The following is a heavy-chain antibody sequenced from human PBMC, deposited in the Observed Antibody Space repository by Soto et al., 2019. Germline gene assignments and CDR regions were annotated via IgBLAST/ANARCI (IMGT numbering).Heavy chain of an antibody. J-gene: IGHJ4*02. V-gene: IGHV3-30*18. CDR1: GFTFSSYG. CDR2: ISYDGSNK. Sequence: QVQLAESGGGVVQPGRSLRLSCAASGFTFSSYGMHWVRQAPGKGLEWVAVISYDGSNKYYADSVKGRFTISRDNSKNTLYLQMNSLRAEDTAVYYCAKGWATVTPYYFDYWGQGTLVTVSS. CDR3: AKGWATVTPYYFDY. D-gene: IGHD4-17*01.